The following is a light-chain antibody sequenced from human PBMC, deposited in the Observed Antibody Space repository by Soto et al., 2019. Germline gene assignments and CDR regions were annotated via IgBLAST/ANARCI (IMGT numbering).Light chain of an antibody. CDR2: DVD. V-gene: IGLV2-14*01. Sequence: QSAPTQPASVSGSPGQSITISCSGTSSDVGRYNYVSWYQQHPGKAPKLMIYDVDNRPSGVSNRFSGSKSGNTASLTISGLQAEDEADYYCSSYTSSITLVFGTGTKVTVL. J-gene: IGLJ1*01. CDR1: SSDVGRYNY. CDR3: SSYTSSITLV.